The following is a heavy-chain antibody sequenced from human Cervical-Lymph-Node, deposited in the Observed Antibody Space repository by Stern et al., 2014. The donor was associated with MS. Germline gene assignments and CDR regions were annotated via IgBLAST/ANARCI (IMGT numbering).Heavy chain of an antibody. J-gene: IGHJ4*02. D-gene: IGHD1-14*01. Sequence: VQLVQSGAELIRPGESLKISCKGSGFKFSIYWIAWVRQMPGKGLEWMGIIIPGASETRYSPSFQGQVPMSADKSTSTAYLQWSSLNASDTAMYFCARQTTAWASDVWGQGTLVTVSS. CDR1: GFKFSIYW. CDR2: IIPGASET. CDR3: ARQTTAWASDV. V-gene: IGHV5-51*01.